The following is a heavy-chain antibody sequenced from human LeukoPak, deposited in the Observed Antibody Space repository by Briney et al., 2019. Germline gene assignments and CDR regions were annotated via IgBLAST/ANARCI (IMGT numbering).Heavy chain of an antibody. D-gene: IGHD3-16*02. V-gene: IGHV3-30*03. CDR1: GFTFAHYG. J-gene: IGHJ5*02. Sequence: GGSLRLSCAAAGFTFAHYGVQWVRQAPGKGLEWVAAIAFDGRRKFYTNSVKGRFTISRDNSNNILFLQMSDLRTEDTALYYCARDRLYTGYVPVLDLWGQGTPVTVSS. CDR3: ARDRLYTGYVPVLDL. CDR2: IAFDGRRK.